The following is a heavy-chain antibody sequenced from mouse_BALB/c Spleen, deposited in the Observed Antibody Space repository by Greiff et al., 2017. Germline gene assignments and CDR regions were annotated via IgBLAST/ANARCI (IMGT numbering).Heavy chain of an antibody. J-gene: IGHJ4*01. CDR1: GFSLTGYG. CDR3: ARDPIYDGYYYAMDY. V-gene: IGHV2-6-7*01. CDR2: IWGDGST. D-gene: IGHD2-3*01. Sequence: VQLQQSGPGLVVPSQSLSITCTVSGFSLTGYGVNWVRQPPGKGLEWLGMIWGDGSTDYNSALKSRLSISKDNSKSQVFLKMNSLQTDDTARYYCARDPIYDGYYYAMDYWGQGTSVTVSS.